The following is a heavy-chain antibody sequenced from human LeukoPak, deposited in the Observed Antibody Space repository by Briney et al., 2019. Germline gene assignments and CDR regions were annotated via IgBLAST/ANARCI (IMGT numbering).Heavy chain of an antibody. CDR1: GDSVSSNGAS. CDR3: ARRGPVGSSSSGMDV. J-gene: IGHJ6*02. D-gene: IGHD6-6*01. CDR2: TYYRSQQWHS. Sequence: SQTLSLTCAISGDSVSSNGASWNWIRQSPSRGLEWLGRTYYRSQQWHSDYAPSVKGRITLNPDTSKNQFSLQLNSVTPEDTAVYYCARRGPVGSSSSGMDVWGQGTTVTVSS. V-gene: IGHV6-1*01.